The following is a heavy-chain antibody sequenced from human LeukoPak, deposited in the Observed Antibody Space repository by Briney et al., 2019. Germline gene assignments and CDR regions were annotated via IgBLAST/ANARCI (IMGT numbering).Heavy chain of an antibody. J-gene: IGHJ4*02. Sequence: GGSLRLSCAASGFSFSDAWMIWVRQAPGKGLELDGRIKSRTDGGTTEYPPSVKGRFTISRDDSRKMLYLQMNSLKIEDTAVYYCTSHYGSGGFWGQGTLVTVSS. CDR1: GFSFSDAW. V-gene: IGHV3-15*07. D-gene: IGHD3-10*01. CDR3: TSHYGSGGF. CDR2: IKSRTDGGTT.